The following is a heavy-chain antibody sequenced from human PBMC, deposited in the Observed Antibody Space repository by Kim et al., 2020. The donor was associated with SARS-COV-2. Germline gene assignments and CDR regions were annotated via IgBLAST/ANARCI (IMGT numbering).Heavy chain of an antibody. V-gene: IGHV4-31*02. Sequence: SYNPSLKSRVNISIDTAKNQFSLNLSSVTAADTAVYYCGRGDFWSGYSIDYWGQGTLVTVSS. D-gene: IGHD3-3*01. CDR3: GRGDFWSGYSIDY. J-gene: IGHJ4*02.